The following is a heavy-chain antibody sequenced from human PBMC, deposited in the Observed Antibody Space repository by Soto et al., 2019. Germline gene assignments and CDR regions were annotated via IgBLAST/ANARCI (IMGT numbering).Heavy chain of an antibody. J-gene: IGHJ2*01. V-gene: IGHV3-73*01. D-gene: IGHD4-17*01. Sequence: PGGSLRLSCAASGFTFSGSAMHWVRQASGKGLEWVGRIRSKAYSYATAYAASVKGRFTISRDDSKNTAYLQMNSLKAEDTAVYYCAKAHGDYVIDYWYFDLWGRGTLVTVSS. CDR2: IRSKAYSYAT. CDR1: GFTFSGSA. CDR3: AKAHGDYVIDYWYFDL.